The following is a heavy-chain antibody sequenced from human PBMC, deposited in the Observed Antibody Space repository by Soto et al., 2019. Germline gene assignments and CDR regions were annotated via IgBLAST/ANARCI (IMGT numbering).Heavy chain of an antibody. CDR2: MTPISGET. V-gene: IGHV1-8*01. D-gene: IGHD1-20*01. CDR1: GYSFTSYD. CDR3: ARNKWNTGDFDY. Sequence: QVQLVQSGAEVKKPGASVKVSCKASGYSFTSYDFNWVRQASGQGLEWLGWMTPISGETGYAQKFQGRVSMTRDTSTSTAYVELSSLTYEDSAIYYCARNKWNTGDFDYWGHGTLVTVSS. J-gene: IGHJ4*01.